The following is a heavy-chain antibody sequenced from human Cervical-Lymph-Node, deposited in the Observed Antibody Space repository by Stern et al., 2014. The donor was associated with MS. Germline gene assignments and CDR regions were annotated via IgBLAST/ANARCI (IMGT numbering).Heavy chain of an antibody. CDR2: IYYSRST. CDR3: ARVDYYGDYGWYFDL. Sequence: QVQLQESGPGLVKPSETLSLTCTVSGGSISSYYWSWIRQPPGKGLEWIGYIYYSRSTNYNPSLKSRVTISVDTSKNQFSLKLSSVTAADTAVYYCARVDYYGDYGWYFDLWGRGTLVTVSS. J-gene: IGHJ2*01. CDR1: GGSISSYY. D-gene: IGHD4-17*01. V-gene: IGHV4-59*01.